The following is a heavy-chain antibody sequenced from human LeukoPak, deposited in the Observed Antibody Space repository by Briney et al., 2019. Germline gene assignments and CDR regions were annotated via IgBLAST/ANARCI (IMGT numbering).Heavy chain of an antibody. Sequence: AGGSLRLSCAASGFTFSSYSMNWVRQAPGKGLEWVAVISYDGSNKYYADSVKGRFTISRDNSKNTLYLQMNSLRAEDTAVYYCARDYPDGGGGRYFDWLPVFWGQGTLVTVSS. CDR1: GFTFSSYS. CDR2: ISYDGSNK. D-gene: IGHD3-9*01. V-gene: IGHV3-30*03. CDR3: ARDYPDGGGGRYFDWLPVF. J-gene: IGHJ4*02.